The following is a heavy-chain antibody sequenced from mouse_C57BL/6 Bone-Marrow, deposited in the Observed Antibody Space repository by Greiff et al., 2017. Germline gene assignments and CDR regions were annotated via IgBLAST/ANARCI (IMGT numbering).Heavy chain of an antibody. V-gene: IGHV1-64*01. J-gene: IGHJ2*01. CDR3: ARGGLRRRVPDY. D-gene: IGHD2-4*01. Sequence: VQLQQSGAELVKPGASVKLSCKASGYTFTSYWMHWVKQRPGQGLEWIGMIHPNSGSTNYNEKFKSKATLTVDKSSSTAYMQLSSLTAEDSAVYYGARGGLRRRVPDYWGQGTTLTVAS. CDR1: GYTFTSYW. CDR2: IHPNSGST.